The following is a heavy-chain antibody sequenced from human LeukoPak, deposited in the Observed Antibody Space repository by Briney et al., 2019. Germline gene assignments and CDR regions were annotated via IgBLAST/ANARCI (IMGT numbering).Heavy chain of an antibody. V-gene: IGHV4-59*08. CDR3: AANYYDSGSCWYYDL. CDR2: IYYSGST. D-gene: IGHD3-22*01. Sequence: SSETLSLTCTVSGGSISSYYWSWIRQPPGKGLEWIGYIYYSGSTNYNPSLKSRVTISVDTSKNQFSLKLSSVTAADTAVYYCAANYYDSGSCWYYDLWGRGTLVTVSS. J-gene: IGHJ2*01. CDR1: GGSISSYY.